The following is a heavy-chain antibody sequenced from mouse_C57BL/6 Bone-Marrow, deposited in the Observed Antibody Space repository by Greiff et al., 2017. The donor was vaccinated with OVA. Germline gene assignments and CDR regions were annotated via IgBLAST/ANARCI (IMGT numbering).Heavy chain of an antibody. D-gene: IGHD1-1*01. J-gene: IGHJ3*01. Sequence: EVKVVESGGGLVQPGGSLKLSCAASGFTFSDYYMYWVRQTPEKRLEWVAYISNGGGSTYYPDTVKGRFTISRDNAKNTLYLQMSRLKSEDTAMYYCARRPSYYYGSSYPSWFAYWGQGTLVTVSA. CDR2: ISNGGGST. CDR3: ARRPSYYYGSSYPSWFAY. V-gene: IGHV5-12*01. CDR1: GFTFSDYY.